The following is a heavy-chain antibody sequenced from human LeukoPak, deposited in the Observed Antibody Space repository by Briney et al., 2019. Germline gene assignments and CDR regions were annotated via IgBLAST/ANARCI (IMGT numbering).Heavy chain of an antibody. J-gene: IGHJ4*02. Sequence: SETLSLTCAVYGGSFSGYYWSWIRQPPGKGLEWIGEINHSGSTNYNPSLKSRVTISVDTSKNQFSLKLSSVTAADTAVYYCARAFNSGSYQAHFDYWGQGTLVTVSS. V-gene: IGHV4-34*01. CDR2: INHSGST. D-gene: IGHD1-26*01. CDR1: GGSFSGYY. CDR3: ARAFNSGSYQAHFDY.